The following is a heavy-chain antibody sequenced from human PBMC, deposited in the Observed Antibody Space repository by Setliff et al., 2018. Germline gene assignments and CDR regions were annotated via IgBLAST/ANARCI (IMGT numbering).Heavy chain of an antibody. D-gene: IGHD3-10*01. CDR3: ARHTIAMSTIISYFDY. CDR1: GGSISSSSYY. J-gene: IGHJ4*02. Sequence: SETLSLTCTVSGGSISSSSYYWGWIRQPPGKGLEWIGSIYYSGSTYYNPSLKSRVTISVDTSKNQFSLKLSSVTAAGTAVYYCARHTIAMSTIISYFDYWGQGTLVTAPQ. V-gene: IGHV4-39*01. CDR2: IYYSGST.